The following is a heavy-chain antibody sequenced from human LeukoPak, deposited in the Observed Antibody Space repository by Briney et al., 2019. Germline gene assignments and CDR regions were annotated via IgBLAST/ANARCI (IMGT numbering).Heavy chain of an antibody. J-gene: IGHJ6*03. CDR2: INSDGSST. V-gene: IGHV3-74*01. CDR3: ARRAEDYYYYYMDV. D-gene: IGHD6-19*01. Sequence: GGSLRLSCAASGFTFSSYWMHWVRQAPGKGLVWVSRINSDGSSTSYADSVKGRFTISRDNAKNTLYLQMNSLRAEDTAVYYCARRAEDYYYYYMDVWGKGTTVTISS. CDR1: GFTFSSYW.